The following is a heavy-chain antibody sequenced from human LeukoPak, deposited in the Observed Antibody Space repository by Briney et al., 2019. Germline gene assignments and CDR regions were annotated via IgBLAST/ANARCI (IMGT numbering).Heavy chain of an antibody. J-gene: IGHJ4*02. V-gene: IGHV1-69*13. CDR2: IIPIFGTA. D-gene: IGHD3-10*01. CDR1: GGTFSSYA. CDR3: ASGAYGSGSYAFDY. Sequence: GASVKVSCKASGGTFSSYAISWVRQAPGQGLEWMGGIIPIFGTANYAQKFQGRVTITADESTSTAHMELSSLRSEDTAVYYCASGAYGSGSYAFDYWGQGTLVTVSS.